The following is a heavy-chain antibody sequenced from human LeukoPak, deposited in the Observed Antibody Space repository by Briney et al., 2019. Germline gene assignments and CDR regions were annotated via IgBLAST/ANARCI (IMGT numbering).Heavy chain of an antibody. V-gene: IGHV3-21*01. Sequence: PGGSLRLSCAASGFTFSSHNMNWVRQAPGKGLEWVSSISSSSSYINHADSVKSRFTISRDNAKNSLYLQMNSLRAEDTAVYYCARDWAAYESSGCHSPPVWGQGTTVTVSS. J-gene: IGHJ6*02. CDR3: ARDWAAYESSGCHSPPV. CDR1: GFTFSSHN. D-gene: IGHD3-10*01. CDR2: ISSSSSYI.